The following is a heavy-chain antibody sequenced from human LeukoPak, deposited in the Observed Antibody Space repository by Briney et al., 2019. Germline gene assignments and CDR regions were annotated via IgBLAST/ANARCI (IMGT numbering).Heavy chain of an antibody. CDR2: IYYSNT. Sequence: PSVTLCLTCTVSAVSISSYNWSWIRQPPGKGLESIGYIYYSNTNYNPSLTSRVTLSVDTSKNQSSLKLSSVTAADTAVYYCARLKYGDYGLDYFGYWGQGALVTGSS. D-gene: IGHD4-17*01. J-gene: IGHJ4*02. CDR3: ARLKYGDYGLDYFGY. CDR1: AVSISSYN. V-gene: IGHV4-59*08.